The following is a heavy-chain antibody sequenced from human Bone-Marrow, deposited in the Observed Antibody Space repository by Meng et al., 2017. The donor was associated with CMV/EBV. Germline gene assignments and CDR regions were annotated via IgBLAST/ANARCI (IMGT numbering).Heavy chain of an antibody. D-gene: IGHD3-22*01. CDR1: GYTFTGYY. J-gene: IGHJ3*02. Sequence: ASVKVSCKASGYTFTGYYMHWVRQAPGQGLEWMGWINPNSGGTNYAQKFQGRVTMTRDTSISTAYMELSRLRSDDTAVDYCARANPYYYDSSAPEGGAFDIWGQGTMVTVSS. CDR2: INPNSGGT. CDR3: ARANPYYYDSSAPEGGAFDI. V-gene: IGHV1-2*02.